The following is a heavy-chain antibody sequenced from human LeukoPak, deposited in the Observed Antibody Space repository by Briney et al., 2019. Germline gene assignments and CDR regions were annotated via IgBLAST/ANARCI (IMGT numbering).Heavy chain of an antibody. CDR3: ARGISSSWTSDY. D-gene: IGHD6-13*01. J-gene: IGHJ4*02. V-gene: IGHV4-4*07. Sequence: SETLSLTCTVSGGSITSYDWSWIRQPAGKGLEWIGRFYTSGSTNYNPSLKSRVTISVDTSKNQFSLKLSSVTAADTAVYYCARGISSSWTSDYWGQGTLVTVSS. CDR2: FYTSGST. CDR1: GGSITSYD.